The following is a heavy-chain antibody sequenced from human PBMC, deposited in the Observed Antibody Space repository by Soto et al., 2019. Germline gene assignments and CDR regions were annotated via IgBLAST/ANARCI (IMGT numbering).Heavy chain of an antibody. CDR2: IWYDGSSK. J-gene: IGHJ4*02. CDR1: GFTFSGYG. V-gene: IGHV3-33*01. D-gene: IGHD3-9*01. Sequence: QVQLVESGGGVVQPGRSLRLSCAASGFTFSGYGMYWVCQAPGKGLEWVAVIWYDGSSKNYADSVKGPFTVSRDNSENTLYLQMNSLGAEDTAVYYCARSNDWAFDYWGQGTRVTVSS. CDR3: ARSNDWAFDY.